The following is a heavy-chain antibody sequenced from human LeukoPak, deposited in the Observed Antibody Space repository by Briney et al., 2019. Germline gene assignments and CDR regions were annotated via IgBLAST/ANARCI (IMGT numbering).Heavy chain of an antibody. CDR2: IRFDGSHK. D-gene: IGHD2-15*01. CDR3: TRSAYCTGGTCYSKTFDY. J-gene: IGHJ4*02. Sequence: PGGSLRLSCAASGFNFRNYAMHWVRQAPGKEPEWVALIRFDGSHKYYADSVKGRFTISRDNSRDTLSLQMSSLRAEDTAVYYCTRSAYCTGGTCYSKTFDYWGQGTLVTVSS. CDR1: GFNFRNYA. V-gene: IGHV3-30*02.